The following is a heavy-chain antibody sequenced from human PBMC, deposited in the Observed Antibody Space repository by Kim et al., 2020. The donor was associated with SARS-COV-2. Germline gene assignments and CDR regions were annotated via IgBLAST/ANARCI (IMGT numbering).Heavy chain of an antibody. V-gene: IGHV3-53*01. CDR3: ARWTGVSYDY. J-gene: IGHJ4*02. Sequence: GGSLRLSCAASGFTVGSIYMSWVRQPPGKGLEWVSMIYSGGDTYYLDSVKGRFTISRDNSKNTLYLQMNSLRAEDAAMYYCARWTGVSYDYWGQGALVTVPS. CDR2: IYSGGDT. CDR1: GFTVGSIY. D-gene: IGHD3-10*01.